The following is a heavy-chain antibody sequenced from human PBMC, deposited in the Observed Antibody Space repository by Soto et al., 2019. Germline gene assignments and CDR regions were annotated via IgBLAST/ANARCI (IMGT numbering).Heavy chain of an antibody. CDR3: ARERRNEVEMATNDAFDI. J-gene: IGHJ3*02. CDR2: ISSSSSYI. CDR1: GFTFSSYS. V-gene: IGHV3-21*01. D-gene: IGHD1-1*01. Sequence: GGSLRLSCAASGFTFSSYSMNWVRQAPGKGLEWVSSISSSSSYIYYADSVKGRFTISRDNAKNSLYLQMNSLRAEDMAVYYCARERRNEVEMATNDAFDIWGQGTMVTVSS.